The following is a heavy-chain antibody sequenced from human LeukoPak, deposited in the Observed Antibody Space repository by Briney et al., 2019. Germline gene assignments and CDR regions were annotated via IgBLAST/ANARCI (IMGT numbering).Heavy chain of an antibody. CDR3: ARDGGLSSSWPDY. Sequence: GGSLRLSCAASGFTFSSYAMHWVRQAPGKGLEWVAVISYDGSNKYYADSVKGRFTISRDNSKNTLYLQMNSLRAEDTAVYYCARDGGLSSSWPDYWGQGTLVTVSS. CDR2: ISYDGSNK. J-gene: IGHJ4*02. CDR1: GFTFSSYA. D-gene: IGHD6-13*01. V-gene: IGHV3-30-3*01.